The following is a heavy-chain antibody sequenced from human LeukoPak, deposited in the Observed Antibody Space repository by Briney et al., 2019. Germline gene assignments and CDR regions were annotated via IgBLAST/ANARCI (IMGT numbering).Heavy chain of an antibody. V-gene: IGHV4-39*01. D-gene: IGHD6-13*01. J-gene: IGHJ4*02. CDR3: ARHSRGRWYVFDY. CDR2: MYYSGST. Sequence: PSETLSLTCTVSGGSISSSSYYWGWIRQPPGKGLEWIGSMYYSGSTYYNPSLKSRVTISVDTSKNQFSLKLSSVTAADTAVYYCARHSRGRWYVFDYWGQGTLVTVSS. CDR1: GGSISSSSYY.